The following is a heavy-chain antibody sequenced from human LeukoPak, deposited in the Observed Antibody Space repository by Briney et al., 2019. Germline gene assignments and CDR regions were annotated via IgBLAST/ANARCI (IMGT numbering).Heavy chain of an antibody. Sequence: GGSLRLSCAASGFTFDDYGMIWVRQVAGKGLEWVAGIDWNGGSPRYADSVKGRFTISRDNAKNFLYLQMNSLRVEDTALYYCAKDTKQWLVNGGLDYWGQGTLVTVSS. V-gene: IGHV3-20*04. CDR3: AKDTKQWLVNGGLDY. D-gene: IGHD6-19*01. CDR2: IDWNGGSP. CDR1: GFTFDDYG. J-gene: IGHJ4*02.